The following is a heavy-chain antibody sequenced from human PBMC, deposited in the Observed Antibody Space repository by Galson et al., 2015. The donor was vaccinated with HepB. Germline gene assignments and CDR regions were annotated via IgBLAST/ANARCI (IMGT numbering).Heavy chain of an antibody. Sequence: SLRLSCAASGFTFSSYAMSWVRQAPGKGLEWVSAISGSGGSTYYADSVKGRFTISRDNSKNTLYLQMNSLRAEDTAVYYCAKPRYSSSWYMGNWFDPWGQGTLVTVSS. CDR1: GFTFSSYA. CDR3: AKPRYSSSWYMGNWFDP. V-gene: IGHV3-23*01. D-gene: IGHD6-13*01. CDR2: ISGSGGST. J-gene: IGHJ5*02.